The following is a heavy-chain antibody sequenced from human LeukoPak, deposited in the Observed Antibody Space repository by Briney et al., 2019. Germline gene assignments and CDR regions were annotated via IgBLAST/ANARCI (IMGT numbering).Heavy chain of an antibody. CDR2: ISDTGGST. D-gene: IGHD4-17*01. J-gene: IGHJ4*02. V-gene: IGHV3-23*01. Sequence: GGSLRLSCAASGFTLSSYAMSWVRQAPGKGLEWVSAISDTGGSTYYADSVKGRFTISRDNSKNTLHLQMNSLRAEDTAVYYCARDISDYLGRSDYWGQGTLVTVSS. CDR1: GFTLSSYA. CDR3: ARDISDYLGRSDY.